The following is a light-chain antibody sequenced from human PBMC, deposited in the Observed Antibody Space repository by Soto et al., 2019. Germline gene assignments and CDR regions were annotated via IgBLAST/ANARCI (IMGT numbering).Light chain of an antibody. J-gene: IGKJ1*01. CDR3: QQYNSYPWT. CDR1: QDISTY. CDR2: AAS. Sequence: DIRMTQSPSSLSSSVGDRVTIACRASQDISTYLAWYQQKPGKVPKLLIYAASTLLSGVPSRFSGSGSGTDFTLTISSLQPEDVATYYCQQYNSYPWTFGQGTKVEIK. V-gene: IGKV1-27*01.